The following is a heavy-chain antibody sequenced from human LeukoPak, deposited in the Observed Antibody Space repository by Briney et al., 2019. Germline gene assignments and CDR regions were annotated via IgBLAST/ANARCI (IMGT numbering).Heavy chain of an antibody. CDR1: GFTFSSYA. CDR3: ARDLTGTTLGYYYYYYMDV. V-gene: IGHV3-23*01. CDR2: ISGTGGYT. Sequence: GGSLRLSCGASGFTFSSYAMTWVRQAPGKGLEWVSAISGTGGYTYYTDSVKGRFTISRDNAKNSLYLQMNSLRAEDTAVYYCARDLTGTTLGYYYYYYMDVWGKGTTVTVSS. J-gene: IGHJ6*03. D-gene: IGHD1-20*01.